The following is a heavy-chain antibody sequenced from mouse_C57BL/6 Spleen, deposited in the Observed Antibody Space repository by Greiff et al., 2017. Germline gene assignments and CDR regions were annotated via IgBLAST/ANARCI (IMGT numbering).Heavy chain of an antibody. CDR1: GFSLTSYA. CDR2: IRTGGGT. CDR3: ARGEDLDD. J-gene: IGHJ2*01. V-gene: IGHV2-9-1*01. Sequence: VQLQQSGPGLVAPSQSLSITCTVSGFSLTSYAISWVRQPPGKGLEWLGVIRTGGGTNYNSALKSRLSISKDNSKSQVFLKMNSLQTDYTARYYCARGEDLDDWGQGTTLTGSS.